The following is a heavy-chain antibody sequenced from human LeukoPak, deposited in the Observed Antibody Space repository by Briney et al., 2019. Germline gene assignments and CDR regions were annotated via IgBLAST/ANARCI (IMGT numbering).Heavy chain of an antibody. J-gene: IGHJ5*02. D-gene: IGHD4-23*01. CDR2: IYSGGST. V-gene: IGHV3-53*01. CDR3: ARDYGGNWFDP. CDR1: GFTVSSNY. Sequence: GGSLRLSCAASGFTVSSNYMSWVRQAPGEGLEWVSVIYSGGSTYYADSVKGRFTISRDNSKNTLYLQMNSLRAEDTAVYYCARDYGGNWFDPWGQGTLVTVSS.